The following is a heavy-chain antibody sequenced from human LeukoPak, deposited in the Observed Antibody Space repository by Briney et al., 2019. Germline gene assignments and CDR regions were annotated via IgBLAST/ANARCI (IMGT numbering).Heavy chain of an antibody. CDR3: ARGTDYDFWSGYSSGNWFGP. CDR2: ISAYNGNT. J-gene: IGHJ5*02. Sequence: ASVKVSCKASGYTFTSYGISWVRQAPGQGLEWMGWISAYNGNTNYAQKLQGRVTMTTDTSTSTAYMELRSLRSDDTAVYYCARGTDYDFWSGYSSGNWFGPWGQGTLVTVSS. D-gene: IGHD3-3*01. V-gene: IGHV1-18*01. CDR1: GYTFTSYG.